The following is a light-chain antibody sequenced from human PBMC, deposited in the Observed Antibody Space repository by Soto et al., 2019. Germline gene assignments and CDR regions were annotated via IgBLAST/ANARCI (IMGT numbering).Light chain of an antibody. CDR1: QGISSY. J-gene: IGKJ5*01. Sequence: AIRMTQSPSSLSASTGDRVTITCRASQGISSYLAWYQQKPGKAPKLLIYAASTLQSGVPSRFSGSGSGTDFTLTISSLEPEDFAVYYCQQRTNWPTSITFGQGTRLEI. V-gene: IGKV1-8*01. CDR3: QQRTNWPTSIT. CDR2: AAS.